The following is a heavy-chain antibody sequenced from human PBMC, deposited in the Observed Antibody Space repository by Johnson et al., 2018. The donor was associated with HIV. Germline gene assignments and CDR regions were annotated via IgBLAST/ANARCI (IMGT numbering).Heavy chain of an antibody. Sequence: VRLVESGGGVVRPGGSLRLSCAASGFTFGDYGMSWVRQPPGKGLEWVSGISGSGGSTYYADSVKGRFTIPSDNSKNTLYLQMNSLRAEDTALYYCARDRRNYSDRSGYPDYDAFDIWGQGTMVTVSS. CDR3: ARDRRNYSDRSGYPDYDAFDI. CDR1: GFTFGDYG. V-gene: IGHV3-20*04. J-gene: IGHJ3*02. D-gene: IGHD3-22*01. CDR2: ISGSGGST.